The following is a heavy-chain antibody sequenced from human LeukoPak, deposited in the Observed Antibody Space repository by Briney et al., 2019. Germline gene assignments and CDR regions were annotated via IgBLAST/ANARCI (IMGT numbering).Heavy chain of an antibody. J-gene: IGHJ4*02. CDR2: ISSSGSTI. Sequence: GGSLRLSCAAPGFTFSDYYMSWIRQAPGKGLGWVSYISSSGSTIYYADSVKGRFTISRDNAKNSLYLQMNSLRAEDTAVYYCARCRDGYNTYYFDYWGQGTLVTVSS. D-gene: IGHD5-24*01. CDR1: GFTFSDYY. V-gene: IGHV3-11*01. CDR3: ARCRDGYNTYYFDY.